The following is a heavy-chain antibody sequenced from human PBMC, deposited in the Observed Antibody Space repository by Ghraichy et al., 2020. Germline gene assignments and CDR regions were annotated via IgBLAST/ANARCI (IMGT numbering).Heavy chain of an antibody. CDR1: GFIFSSYT. CDR2: ITNSGSSI. V-gene: IGHV3-21*01. D-gene: IGHD3-10*01. CDR3: ATKLGGLGELLSGY. Sequence: GESLNISCAASGFIFSSYTMNWVRQAPGKGLEWVSAITNSGSSIYYADSVKGRFTISRDNAKNSLYLQMNSLRAEDTAVYYCATKLGGLGELLSGYWGQGTLVTVSS. J-gene: IGHJ4*02.